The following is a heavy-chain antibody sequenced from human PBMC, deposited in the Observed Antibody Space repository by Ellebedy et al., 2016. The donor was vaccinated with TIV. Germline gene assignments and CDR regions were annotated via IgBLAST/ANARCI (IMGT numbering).Heavy chain of an antibody. CDR2: INHSGST. J-gene: IGHJ3*02. CDR1: GGSFSGYY. D-gene: IGHD3-16*01. CDR3: ARQGFGSTQWTFDI. Sequence: MPSETLSLTCAVYGGSFSGYYWSWIRQPPGKGLEWIGEINHSGSTNYNPSLKSRLTISVDTSKNQFSLSLNSVTAADTAVYHCARQGFGSTQWTFDIWGQGTMVTVSS. V-gene: IGHV4-34*01.